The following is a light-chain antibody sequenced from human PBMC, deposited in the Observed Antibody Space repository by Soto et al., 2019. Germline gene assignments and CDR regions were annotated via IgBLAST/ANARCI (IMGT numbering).Light chain of an antibody. J-gene: IGKJ1*01. Sequence: IVLTQSPATVSVSPGARDTPSGGASQSVRRNVAWSKHKPGQAPRILIYSASTRAAGIPVRFSGSGSGTEFTLTISSLQSEDLAVYCCQQCNNWPRTFGQGTKVDNK. CDR3: QQCNNWPRT. V-gene: IGKV3-15*01. CDR2: SAS. CDR1: QSVRRN.